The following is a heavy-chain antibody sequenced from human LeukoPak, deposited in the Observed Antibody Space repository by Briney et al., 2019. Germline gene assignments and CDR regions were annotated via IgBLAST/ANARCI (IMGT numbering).Heavy chain of an antibody. CDR1: AYSFPTYW. CDR3: VRGSASASLYFDY. D-gene: IGHD3-10*01. Sequence: GESLKISCKSSAYSFPTYWIGWVRRMPGKGPEWMGIIYPGDSDTRYSPSFQGQVTISADKSISTAYLQWSSLQASDTAMYYCVRGSASASLYFDYWGQGTLVTVSS. V-gene: IGHV5-51*01. CDR2: IYPGDSDT. J-gene: IGHJ4*02.